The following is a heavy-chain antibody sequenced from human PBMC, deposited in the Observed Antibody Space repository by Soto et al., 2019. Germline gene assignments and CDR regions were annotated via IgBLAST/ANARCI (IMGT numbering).Heavy chain of an antibody. V-gene: IGHV4-59*01. D-gene: IGHD6-19*01. J-gene: IGHJ4*02. CDR2: IYYSGST. CDR3: ARGYNGGWYLNDY. CDR1: GGSISIYY. Sequence: GPALVNRTQTLTLTCTFAGGSISIYYWSWIRQPPGKGLEWSGYIYYSGSTNYNPSLKSRVAISVDTSKNQFSLNLRSVTAADTAIYYCARGYNGGWYLNDYWGQGTLVSVSS.